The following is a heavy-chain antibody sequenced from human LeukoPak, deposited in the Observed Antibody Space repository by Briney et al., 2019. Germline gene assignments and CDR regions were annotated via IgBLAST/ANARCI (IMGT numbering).Heavy chain of an antibody. CDR1: GFTFSSYW. D-gene: IGHD2-8*01. J-gene: IGHJ3*02. V-gene: IGHV3-74*01. Sequence: GGSLRLSCAASGFTFSSYWMHWVRQAPGEGLVWVSSIKSDGSSTSYADSVKGRLTISRDNARNTLYLQMNSLRTEDTAVYYCATGNGHGVDIWGQGTMVTVSS. CDR3: ATGNGHGVDI. CDR2: IKSDGSST.